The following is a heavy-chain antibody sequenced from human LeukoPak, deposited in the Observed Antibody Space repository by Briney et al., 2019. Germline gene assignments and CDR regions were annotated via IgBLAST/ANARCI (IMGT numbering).Heavy chain of an antibody. J-gene: IGHJ4*02. CDR2: ISTSSSYI. Sequence: GGSLRLSCAASGFTFSRYSMNWVRQAPGKGLEWVSFISTSSSYIYYADSMKGRFTISRHNAKNSLYLQMNGLRAEDTAVYYCARDDIWLPDYWGQGTPVTVSS. V-gene: IGHV3-21*01. CDR1: GFTFSRYS. CDR3: ARDDIWLPDY. D-gene: IGHD5-18*01.